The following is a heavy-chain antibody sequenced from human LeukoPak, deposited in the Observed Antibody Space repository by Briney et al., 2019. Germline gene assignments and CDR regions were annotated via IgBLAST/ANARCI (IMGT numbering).Heavy chain of an antibody. J-gene: IGHJ4*02. D-gene: IGHD3-10*01. CDR3: ARDQNLPYYGSGRFFDY. CDR1: GYSFTTYP. V-gene: IGHV1-3*01. Sequence: ASVKVSCKASGYSFTTYPMHWVRQAPGQRLEWMGWINAGNGNTKYSQNFQGRVTITRDTSTSTAYMELSSLRSEDTAVYYCARDQNLPYYGSGRFFDYWGQGTLVTVSS. CDR2: INAGNGNT.